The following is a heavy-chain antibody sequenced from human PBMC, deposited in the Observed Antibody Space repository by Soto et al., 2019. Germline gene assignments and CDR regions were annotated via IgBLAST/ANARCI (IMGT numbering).Heavy chain of an antibody. V-gene: IGHV3-23*01. D-gene: IGHD2-2*01. CDR3: AKERECSSTSCYAGWGNWFDP. CDR1: GFTFSSYA. J-gene: IGHJ5*02. Sequence: EVQLLESGGGLVQPGGSLRLSCAASGFTFSSYAMSWVRQAPGKGLEWVSAISDSGGRTYYADSVKGWFTISRDNSKNTVYLQMNSLRAEDTAVYYCAKERECSSTSCYAGWGNWFDPWGQGTLVTVSS. CDR2: ISDSGGRT.